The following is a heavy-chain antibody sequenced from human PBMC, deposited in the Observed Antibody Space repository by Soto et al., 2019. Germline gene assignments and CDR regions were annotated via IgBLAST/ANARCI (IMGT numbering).Heavy chain of an antibody. Sequence: QVQLVESGGGVVQPGKSLRLSCAGSGFTFSTYGIHWVRQAPGKGLEWVALISYDGGSKYYGDSVKGRFIISRDNSHNTVSLQMNSLRADDTAVYFCAKEQLAMIVVVADHFDSWGQGTLVTVSS. CDR3: AKEQLAMIVVVADHFDS. CDR1: GFTFSTYG. V-gene: IGHV3-30*18. CDR2: ISYDGGSK. D-gene: IGHD3-22*01. J-gene: IGHJ4*02.